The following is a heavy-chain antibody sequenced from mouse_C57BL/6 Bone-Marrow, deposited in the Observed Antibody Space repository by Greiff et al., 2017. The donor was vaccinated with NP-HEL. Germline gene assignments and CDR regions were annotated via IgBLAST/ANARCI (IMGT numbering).Heavy chain of an antibody. CDR1: GFTFSDYG. CDR3: ARTAY. Sequence: EVKLVESGGGLVKPGGSLKLSCAASGFTFSDYGMHWVRQAPEKGLEWVAYISRGSSTIYYADTVKGRFTISRDNAKSTLFLHMTSLRSEYTAMYYCARTAYWGQGTLVTVSA. V-gene: IGHV5-17*01. J-gene: IGHJ3*01. CDR2: ISRGSSTI.